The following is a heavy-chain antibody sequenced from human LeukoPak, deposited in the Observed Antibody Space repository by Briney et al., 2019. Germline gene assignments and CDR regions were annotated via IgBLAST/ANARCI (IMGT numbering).Heavy chain of an antibody. J-gene: IGHJ5*02. D-gene: IGHD4-17*01. V-gene: IGHV3-48*03. CDR1: GFTFSDFE. CDR3: AKHVVTTTSDWFDP. CDR2: VSSSGSTM. Sequence: GGSLRLSCAASGFTFSDFEMSWVRQAPGRGLEWVSYVSSSGSTMYYADSVKGRFTISRDNSKNTLYLQMNSLRAEDTAVYYCAKHVVTTTSDWFDPWGQGTLVTVSS.